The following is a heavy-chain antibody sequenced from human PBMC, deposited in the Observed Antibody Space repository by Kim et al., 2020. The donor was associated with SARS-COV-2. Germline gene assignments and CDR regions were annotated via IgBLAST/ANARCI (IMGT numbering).Heavy chain of an antibody. D-gene: IGHD6-13*01. Sequence: SETLSLTCTVSGDSINNTSHYWGWIRQPPGRGLEWIGIIYYRGSAYYNPSLQSRVTISVDTSKNQFSLKLNSVTAADTAVYYCAGHMPGIAATGTGYLQRGGRGTLVSVSS. CDR1: GDSINNTSHY. J-gene: IGHJ1*01. V-gene: IGHV4-39*01. CDR3: AGHMPGIAATGTGYLQR. CDR2: IYYRGSA.